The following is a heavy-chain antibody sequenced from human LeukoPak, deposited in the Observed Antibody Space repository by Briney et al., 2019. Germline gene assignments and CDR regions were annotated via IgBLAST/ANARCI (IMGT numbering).Heavy chain of an antibody. CDR3: ARQLYVSGSYYAPMDV. D-gene: IGHD3-10*01. J-gene: IGHJ6*03. CDR2: VHYSGST. V-gene: IGHV4-39*01. CDR1: GVSISSSNSY. Sequence: PSETLSLTCTVSGVSISSSNSYWGWIRQPPGKGLEWIASVHYSGSTYYNPSLKSRLTISVDTSKNQFSLKLSSVTAADTAVYFCARQLYVSGSYYAPMDVWGKGTTVTISS.